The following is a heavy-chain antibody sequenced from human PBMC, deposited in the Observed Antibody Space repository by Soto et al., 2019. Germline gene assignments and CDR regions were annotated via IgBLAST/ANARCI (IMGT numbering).Heavy chain of an antibody. CDR3: AREAHGRYYYYMDV. CDR2: IYYSGST. V-gene: IGHV4-39*02. CDR1: RGCISSSRYY. Sequence: PSWTLSIACTVSRGCISSSRYYVGWIRQPPGKGLEWIGSIYYSGSTYYNSSLKSRVTISIDTSKNQFSLKLSSVTAADTAVYYCAREAHGRYYYYMDVWGKGTTVTVSS. D-gene: IGHD1-26*01. J-gene: IGHJ6*03.